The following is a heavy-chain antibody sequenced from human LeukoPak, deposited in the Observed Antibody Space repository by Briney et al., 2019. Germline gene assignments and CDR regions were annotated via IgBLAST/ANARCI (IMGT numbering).Heavy chain of an antibody. V-gene: IGHV3-7*01. CDR1: GFRFNTYW. Sequence: GGSLRLSCAASGFRFNTYWMSWVRQAPGKGLEWVANIKQDGNEKYYVDSVKGRFTISRDNAKNSLYLQMNSLRAEDTAVYYCARSYDSSGYYGLLFDYWGQGTLVTVSS. J-gene: IGHJ4*02. CDR3: ARSYDSSGYYGLLFDY. D-gene: IGHD3-22*01. CDR2: IKQDGNEK.